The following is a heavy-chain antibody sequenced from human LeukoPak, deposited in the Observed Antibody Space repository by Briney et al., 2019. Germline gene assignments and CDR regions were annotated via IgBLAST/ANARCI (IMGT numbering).Heavy chain of an antibody. CDR1: GFTFSSYA. D-gene: IGHD2-15*01. V-gene: IGHV3-30-3*01. Sequence: GGSLRLSCAASGFTFSSYAMHWVRQAPGKGLEWVAVISYDGSNKYYADSVKGRFTISRDNSKNTLYLQMNSLRAEDTAVYYCVGGYFDYWGQGTLVTVSS. CDR3: VGGYFDY. J-gene: IGHJ4*02. CDR2: ISYDGSNK.